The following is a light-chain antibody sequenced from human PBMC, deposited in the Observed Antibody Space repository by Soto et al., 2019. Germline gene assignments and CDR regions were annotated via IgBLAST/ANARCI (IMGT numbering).Light chain of an antibody. Sequence: EIVMTQSPATLSVSPGERATLSCRASQSVSSNLAWYQQKPGQAPRLLIYGASTRATGIPARFSGSGSGTEFTLTISSLQSEDFVVYYCQQYNKSPYTFGQGTKLEIK. CDR3: QQYNKSPYT. V-gene: IGKV3-15*01. CDR2: GAS. CDR1: QSVSSN. J-gene: IGKJ2*01.